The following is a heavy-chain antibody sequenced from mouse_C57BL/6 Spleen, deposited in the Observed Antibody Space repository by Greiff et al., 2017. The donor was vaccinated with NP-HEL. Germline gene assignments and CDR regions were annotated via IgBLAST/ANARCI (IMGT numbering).Heavy chain of an antibody. D-gene: IGHD2-1*01. J-gene: IGHJ1*03. Sequence: EVKLVESGPELVKPGASVKISCKASGYSFTGYYMNWVKQSPEKSLEWIGEINPSTGGTTYNQKFKAKATLTVDKSSSTAYMQLKSLTSEDSAVYYCARGEAGNHWYFDVWGTGTTVTVSS. CDR1: GYSFTGYY. V-gene: IGHV1-42*01. CDR3: ARGEAGNHWYFDV. CDR2: INPSTGGT.